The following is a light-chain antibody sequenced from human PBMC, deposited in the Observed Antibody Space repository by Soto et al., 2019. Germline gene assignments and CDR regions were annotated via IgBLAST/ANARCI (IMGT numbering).Light chain of an antibody. V-gene: IGLV2-14*01. Sequence: QSVLTQPASLSGSPGQSITISCTGTGRALGDYYYVSWYQQRPGKAPRLLIYEVTNRPSGISDRFSGSKSGSTASLTISGLQAEDEAEYYCSSYASGPTFLFGGGTKLTVL. J-gene: IGLJ3*02. CDR2: EVT. CDR3: SSYASGPTFL. CDR1: GRALGDYYY.